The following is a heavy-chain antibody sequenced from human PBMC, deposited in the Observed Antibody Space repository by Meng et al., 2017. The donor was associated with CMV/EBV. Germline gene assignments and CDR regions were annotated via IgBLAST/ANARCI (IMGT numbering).Heavy chain of an antibody. J-gene: IGHJ6*02. Sequence: ASVKVSCNASGYTFTSYDINWVRQATGQGLEWMGWISAYNGNTNYAQKLQGRVTMTTDTSTSTAYMELRSLRSDDTAVYYCARLVVPAAISYYYYYGMDVWGQGTTVTVSS. CDR2: ISAYNGNT. CDR1: GYTFTSYD. D-gene: IGHD2-2*01. CDR3: ARLVVPAAISYYYYYGMDV. V-gene: IGHV1-18*01.